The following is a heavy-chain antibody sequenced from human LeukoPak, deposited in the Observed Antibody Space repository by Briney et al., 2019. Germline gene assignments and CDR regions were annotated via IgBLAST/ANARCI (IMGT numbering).Heavy chain of an antibody. V-gene: IGHV3-23*01. CDR2: ISGSGGST. J-gene: IGHJ4*02. Sequence: GGSLRLSCAASGFTFSTYTMSWVRQAPGKGLEWVSGISGSGGSTYYADSVKGRFTISRDNSKNTLYLQMNSLRAEDTAVYYCAKGKLDPFDYWGQGTLVTVSS. CDR1: GFTFSTYT. CDR3: AKGKLDPFDY. D-gene: IGHD1-1*01.